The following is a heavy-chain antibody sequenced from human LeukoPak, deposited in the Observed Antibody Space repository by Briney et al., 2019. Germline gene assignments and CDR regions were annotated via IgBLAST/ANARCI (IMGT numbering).Heavy chain of an antibody. CDR1: GFTFSSYA. D-gene: IGHD5-12*01. CDR3: ARGSHSGYDYINY. Sequence: TGGSLRLSCAASGFTFSSYAMHWVRQAPGKGLEWVAVISYDGSNNYYADSVKGRFTISRDSSQNTLYLQMNSLRPEDAAVYYCARGSHSGYDYINYWGQGTLVTVSS. J-gene: IGHJ4*02. V-gene: IGHV3-30-3*01. CDR2: ISYDGSNN.